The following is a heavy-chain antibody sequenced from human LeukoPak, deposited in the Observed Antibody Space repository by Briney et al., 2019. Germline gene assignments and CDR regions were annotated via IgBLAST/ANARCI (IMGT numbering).Heavy chain of an antibody. J-gene: IGHJ4*02. Sequence: GGSLRLSCAASGFAFSSYGMHWVRQAPGKGLEWVAVISYDGSNKYYADSVKGRFTISRDNSKNTLYLQMNSLRAEDTAVYYCAKGRWLRDWGQGTLVTVSS. CDR2: ISYDGSNK. V-gene: IGHV3-30*18. CDR3: AKGRWLRD. D-gene: IGHD5-12*01. CDR1: GFAFSSYG.